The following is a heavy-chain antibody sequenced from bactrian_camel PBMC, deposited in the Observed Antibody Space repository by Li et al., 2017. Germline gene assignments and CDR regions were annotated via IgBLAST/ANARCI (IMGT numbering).Heavy chain of an antibody. CDR2: ISSGGGNL. V-gene: IGHV3S40*01. Sequence: VQLVESGVGLVQPGGSLRLSCTASGFTFSSSDMSWGRQAPGKGLEWVSSISSGGGNLFYADSVKGRFPISRDTAKNTVYLQMNSLKPEDTAVYYCVRIPEGGGWYTFAYWGQGTQVTVS. CDR1: GFTFSSSD. D-gene: IGHD6*01. CDR3: VRIPEGGGWYTFAY. J-gene: IGHJ4*01.